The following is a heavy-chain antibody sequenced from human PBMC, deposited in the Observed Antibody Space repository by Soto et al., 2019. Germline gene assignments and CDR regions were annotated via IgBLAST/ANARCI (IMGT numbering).Heavy chain of an antibody. J-gene: IGHJ5*02. CDR1: GGSISSSN. V-gene: IGHV3-30-3*01. CDR3: ARDRYGDYGFDP. Sequence: QVQLQESGPGLVKPSGTLSLTCAVSGGSISSSNWWSWVRQPPGKGLEWVAVISYDGSNKYYADSVKGRFTISRDNSKNTLYLQMNSLRAEDTAVYYCARDRYGDYGFDPWGQGTLVTVSS. CDR2: ISYDGSNK. D-gene: IGHD4-17*01.